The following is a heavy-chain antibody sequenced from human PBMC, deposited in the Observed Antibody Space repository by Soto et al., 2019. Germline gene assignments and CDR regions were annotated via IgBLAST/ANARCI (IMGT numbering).Heavy chain of an antibody. J-gene: IGHJ3*02. CDR1: GGSIRSYF. Sequence: QVQLQESGPGLVKPSETLSLTCTVSGGSIRSYFWNWIRQSPGKGLEWIGYIYSSGSTDYNPSLTRRLSISIDASKSPFSLKLSSVTAADTAVYYCATHCRSTTCSPRGAFDIWGQGTMVTVSS. V-gene: IGHV4-59*08. CDR3: ATHCRSTTCSPRGAFDI. CDR2: IYSSGST. D-gene: IGHD2-2*01.